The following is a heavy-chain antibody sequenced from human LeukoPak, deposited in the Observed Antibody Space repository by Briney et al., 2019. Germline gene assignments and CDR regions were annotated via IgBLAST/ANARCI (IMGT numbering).Heavy chain of an antibody. D-gene: IGHD6-19*01. CDR2: IYTGGNT. CDR1: GGSITSYY. V-gene: IGHV4-4*07. Sequence: PSETLSLTCTVSGGSITSYYWSWIRQPAGKGLEWIGRIYTGGNTNYNPSLKSRVTMSIDTSKNQFSLKLSSVTAADTAVYYCARDRAGSSGWYVDYWGQGTLVTVSS. CDR3: ARDRAGSSGWYVDY. J-gene: IGHJ4*02.